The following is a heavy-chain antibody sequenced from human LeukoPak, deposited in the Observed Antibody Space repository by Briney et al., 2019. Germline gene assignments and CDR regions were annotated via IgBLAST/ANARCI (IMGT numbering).Heavy chain of an antibody. CDR3: ARGVLPLVKAVVVITTIDY. V-gene: IGHV3-21*01. CDR1: GFTFSSYS. D-gene: IGHD3-22*01. Sequence: PGGSLRLSCAASGFTFSSYSMNWVRQAPGKGLEWVSSISSSSSYIYYADSVKGRFTISRDNAKNSLYLQMNSLRAEDTAVYYCARGVLPLVKAVVVITTIDYWGQGTLVTVSS. CDR2: ISSSSSYI. J-gene: IGHJ4*02.